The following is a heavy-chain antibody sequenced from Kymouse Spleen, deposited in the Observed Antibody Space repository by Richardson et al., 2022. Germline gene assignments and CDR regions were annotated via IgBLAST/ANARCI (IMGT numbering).Heavy chain of an antibody. D-gene: IGHD6-19*01. V-gene: IGHV3-30*18. CDR1: GFTFSSYG. CDR2: ISYDGSNK. J-gene: IGHJ6*02. Sequence: QVQLVESGGGVVQPGRSLRLSCAASGFTFSSYGMHWVRQAPGKGLEWVAVISYDGSNKYYADSVKGRFTISRDNSKNTLYLQMNSLRAEDTAVYYCAKDQGAVAGPPIGMDVWGQGTTVTVSS. CDR3: AKDQGAVAGPPIGMDV.